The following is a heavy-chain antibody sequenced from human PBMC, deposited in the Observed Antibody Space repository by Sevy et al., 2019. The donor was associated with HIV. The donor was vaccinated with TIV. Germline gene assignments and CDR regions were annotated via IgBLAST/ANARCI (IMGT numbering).Heavy chain of an antibody. CDR2: IYPGDSDA. D-gene: IGHD2-2*02. V-gene: IGHV5-51*01. J-gene: IGHJ3*02. CDR3: ARLIKDCSGDTCYTRHGFDI. CDR1: GDIFPTYW. Sequence: GESLKISCRGSGDIFPTYWIGWVRQKPGKGLEWMGIIYPGDSDAKHSPSFQGQVIISVDKSISTAYLQWSSLKASDTAIYYCARLIKDCSGDTCYTRHGFDIWGQGTMVTVSS.